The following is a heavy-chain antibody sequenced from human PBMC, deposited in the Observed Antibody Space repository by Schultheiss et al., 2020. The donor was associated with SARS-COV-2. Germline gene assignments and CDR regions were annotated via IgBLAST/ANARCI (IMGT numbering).Heavy chain of an antibody. J-gene: IGHJ3*02. V-gene: IGHV4-30-2*01. CDR1: GGSISSGGYS. CDR2: IYHSGST. D-gene: IGHD1-26*01. CDR3: ARASGSYSYAFDI. Sequence: TLSLTCAVSGGSISSGGYSWSWIRQPPGKGLEWIGYIYHSGSTYYNPSLKSRVTISVDRSKNQFSLKLSSVTAADTAVYYCARASGSYSYAFDIWGQGTMVTVSS.